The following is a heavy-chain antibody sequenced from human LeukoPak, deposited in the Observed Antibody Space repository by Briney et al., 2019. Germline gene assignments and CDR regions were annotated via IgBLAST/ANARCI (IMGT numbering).Heavy chain of an antibody. CDR3: ARVVDSRGTYYYDTSGYYLDY. CDR1: GGSISSYY. D-gene: IGHD3-22*01. CDR2: IYYSGST. J-gene: IGHJ4*02. Sequence: ASETLSLTCTVSGGSISSYYWSWIRQPPGKGLEWIGYIYYSGSTNYNPSLKSRVTISVDTSKNQFSLKLSSVTAADTAVYYCARVVDSRGTYYYDTSGYYLDYWGQGTLVTVSS. V-gene: IGHV4-59*01.